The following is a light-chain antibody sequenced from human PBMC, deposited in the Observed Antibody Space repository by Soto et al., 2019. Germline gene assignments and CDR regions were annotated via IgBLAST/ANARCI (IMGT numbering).Light chain of an antibody. V-gene: IGKV3-15*01. J-gene: IGKJ1*01. CDR1: ERLTGN. CDR2: EVS. Sequence: EIVMTQSPGTLSLSPGERATLSCRASERLTGNLSWYQHRPGQAPRLLIYEVSTRATYIPARFSGRGSGTEFTLTISSLQSEAFAVYFCQQYNNWPSVTFGQGTKVDIK. CDR3: QQYNNWPSVT.